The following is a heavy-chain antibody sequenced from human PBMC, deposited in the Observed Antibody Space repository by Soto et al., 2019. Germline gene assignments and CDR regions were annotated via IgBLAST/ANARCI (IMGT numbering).Heavy chain of an antibody. D-gene: IGHD3-10*01. CDR1: GFSFKNYG. CDR3: AREGFDHDFGSESYYHPFDY. Sequence: GGSLRLSCAASGFSFKNYGMHWVRQAPGKGLEWVAVIWFDGSNRLFADSVKGRFTISRDDSKNTVDLQMNSLRVEDTAVYYFAREGFDHDFGSESYYHPFDYWGQGIPVTVSS. J-gene: IGHJ4*02. CDR2: IWFDGSNR. V-gene: IGHV3-33*01.